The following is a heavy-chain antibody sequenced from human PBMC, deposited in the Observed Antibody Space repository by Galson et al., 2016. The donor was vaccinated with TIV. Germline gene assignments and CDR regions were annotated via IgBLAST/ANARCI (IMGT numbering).Heavy chain of an antibody. CDR2: ITGGGGTT. J-gene: IGHJ6*02. D-gene: IGHD4-17*01. Sequence: SLRLSCAASGVSFSNYAMTWFRQAPGRGLEWVSVITGGGGTTDYADSVKGRFTISRDNSENTLYLQLSGLRAEDTAVYYCAKVSLFGDYDRWEHYYYYGLDVWGQGTTVTVS. CDR1: GVSFSNYA. CDR3: AKVSLFGDYDRWEHYYYYGLDV. V-gene: IGHV3-23*01.